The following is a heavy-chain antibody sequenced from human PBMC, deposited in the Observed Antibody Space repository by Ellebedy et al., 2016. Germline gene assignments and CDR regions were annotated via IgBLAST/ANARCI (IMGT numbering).Heavy chain of an antibody. J-gene: IGHJ4*02. CDR1: GGTFSSYA. D-gene: IGHD4-23*01. CDR2: IIPIFGTA. V-gene: IGHV1-69*13. CDR3: ARAPPRATVVLSGPWDY. Sequence: SVKVSXKASGGTFSSYAISWVRQAPGQGLEWMGGIIPIFGTANYAQKFQGRVTITADESTSTAYMELSSLRSEDTAVYYCARAPPRATVVLSGPWDYWGQGTLVTVSS.